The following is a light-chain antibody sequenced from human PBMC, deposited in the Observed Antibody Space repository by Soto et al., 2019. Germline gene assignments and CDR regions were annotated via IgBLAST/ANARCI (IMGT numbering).Light chain of an antibody. CDR3: CSYAGRSAWV. CDR2: EDS. Sequence: QSALTQPASVSGSPGQSITISCTGTSSDVGSYNLVSWYQHHRGKAPKVIIYEDSKRPSVASNRFSGSKSGNTASLTISGLPAEDEADYYCCSYAGRSAWVFGGGTKLTVL. CDR1: SSDVGSYNL. V-gene: IGLV2-23*01. J-gene: IGLJ2*01.